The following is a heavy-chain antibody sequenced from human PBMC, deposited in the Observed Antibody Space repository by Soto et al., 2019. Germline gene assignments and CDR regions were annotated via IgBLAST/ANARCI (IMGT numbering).Heavy chain of an antibody. V-gene: IGHV1-69*02. CDR3: ARGLGYCDSSGYWDY. Sequence: QVQLVQSGAEVKKPGSSVKVSCKASGGTFSSYTISWVRQAPGQGLEWMGRIIPILGIANYAQKFQGRVTITADKSTSTAYMELSSLRSEDTAVYYCARGLGYCDSSGYWDYWGQGTLVTVSS. CDR2: IIPILGIA. CDR1: GGTFSSYT. D-gene: IGHD3-22*01. J-gene: IGHJ4*02.